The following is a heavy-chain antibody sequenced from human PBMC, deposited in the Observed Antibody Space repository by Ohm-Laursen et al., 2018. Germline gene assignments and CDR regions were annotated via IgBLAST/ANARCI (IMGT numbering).Heavy chain of an antibody. J-gene: IGHJ6*02. CDR1: GGTFSSYA. Sequence: SSVKVSCKASGGTFSSYAISWVRQAPGQGLEWMGRIIPILGIANYAQKFQGRVTITADKSTSTAYMELSSLRSEDTAVYYCAGEGPIFGVGEDYYGMDVWGQGTTVTVSS. V-gene: IGHV1-69*04. CDR2: IIPILGIA. CDR3: AGEGPIFGVGEDYYGMDV. D-gene: IGHD3-3*01.